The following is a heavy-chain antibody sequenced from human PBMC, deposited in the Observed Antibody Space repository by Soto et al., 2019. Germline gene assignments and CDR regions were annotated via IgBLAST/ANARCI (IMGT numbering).Heavy chain of an antibody. Sequence: PGESLKICCKGSGYSFTSYWISWVRQMPGKGLEWMGRIDPSDSYTNYSPSFQGHVTISADKSISTAYLQWSSLKAPDTAMYYCARLDVVVVAATPRNIYYYYGMDVWGQGTTVTVSS. V-gene: IGHV5-10-1*01. CDR3: ARLDVVVVAATPRNIYYYYGMDV. J-gene: IGHJ6*02. CDR1: GYSFTSYW. D-gene: IGHD2-15*01. CDR2: IDPSDSYT.